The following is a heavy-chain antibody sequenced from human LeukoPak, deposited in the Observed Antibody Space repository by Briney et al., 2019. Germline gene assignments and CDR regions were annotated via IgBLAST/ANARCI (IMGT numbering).Heavy chain of an antibody. J-gene: IGHJ4*02. Sequence: GGSLRLSCAASGFTFSSYAMHWVRQAPGKGLEYVSAISSNGVSTYYANSVKGRFTISRDNSKSTLYLQMGSLRAEDMAVYYCARGRLVVTALDYWGQGTLVTVSS. CDR3: ARGRLVVTALDY. CDR1: GFTFSSYA. V-gene: IGHV3-64*01. D-gene: IGHD2-21*02. CDR2: ISSNGVST.